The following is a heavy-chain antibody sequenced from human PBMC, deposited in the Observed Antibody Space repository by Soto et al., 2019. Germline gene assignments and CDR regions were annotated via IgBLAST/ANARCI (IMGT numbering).Heavy chain of an antibody. Sequence: ASVKVSCKASGYTFTSYGISWVRQAPGQGREWMGWISAYNGNTNYAQKLQGRVTMTTDTSTSTAYMELRSLRSDDTAVYYCARMVDCSSTSCYVTGKDNWFDPWGQGTLVTVSS. D-gene: IGHD2-2*01. V-gene: IGHV1-18*01. CDR2: ISAYNGNT. J-gene: IGHJ5*02. CDR3: ARMVDCSSTSCYVTGKDNWFDP. CDR1: GYTFTSYG.